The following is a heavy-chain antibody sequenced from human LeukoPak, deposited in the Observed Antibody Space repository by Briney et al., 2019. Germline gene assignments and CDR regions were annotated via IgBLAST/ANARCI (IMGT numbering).Heavy chain of an antibody. J-gene: IGHJ4*02. D-gene: IGHD1-26*01. Sequence: GGSLRLSCAASGFTFSRYRMNWVRQAPGKGLEWVANIKQDGSEKYYVDPVKGRFTISRDNAKNSLFLQMNSLRAEDTAVYYCARDTRTFDYWGQGTLVTVSS. CDR2: IKQDGSEK. CDR1: GFTFSRYR. V-gene: IGHV3-7*01. CDR3: ARDTRTFDY.